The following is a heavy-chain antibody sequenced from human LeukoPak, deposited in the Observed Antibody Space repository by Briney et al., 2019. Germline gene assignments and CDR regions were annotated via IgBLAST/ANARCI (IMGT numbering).Heavy chain of an antibody. CDR3: ATSMVREAFDI. CDR1: GGSISSSSYY. J-gene: IGHJ3*02. V-gene: IGHV4-39*07. Sequence: PSETLSLTCTVSGGSISSSSYYWGWIRQPPGKGLEWIGSTYYSGSTNYNPSLKSRVTISVDTSKNQFSLKLSSVTAADTAVYYCATSMVREAFDIWGQGTMVTVSS. D-gene: IGHD3-10*01. CDR2: TYYSGST.